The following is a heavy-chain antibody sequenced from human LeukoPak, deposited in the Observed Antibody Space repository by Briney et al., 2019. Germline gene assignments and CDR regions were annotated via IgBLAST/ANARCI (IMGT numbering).Heavy chain of an antibody. CDR1: GFSVGSNF. V-gene: IGHV3-66*01. CDR2: IYSVGTT. D-gene: IGHD3-10*01. J-gene: IGHJ4*02. CDR3: ARKSDSLMVRGGDC. Sequence: GGSLRLSCAASGFSVGSNFMTWVRQAPGKGLECVSNIYSVGTTYYADSVRGRFTTSRDNSKNTLYLQMDSLRVEDTAVYYCARKSDSLMVRGGDCWGQGTLVTVSS.